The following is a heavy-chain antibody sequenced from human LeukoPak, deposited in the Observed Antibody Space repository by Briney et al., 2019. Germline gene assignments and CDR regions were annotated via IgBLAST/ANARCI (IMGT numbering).Heavy chain of an antibody. CDR1: GFTFSSYW. CDR2: IKSDGSST. J-gene: IGHJ4*02. D-gene: IGHD6-13*01. Sequence: SGGSLRLSCAASGFTFSSYWMHCVRQAPGKGLVWVSCIKSDGSSTTYADSVKGRFTISRDNAKNTLHLQMNSLRAEDTGVYYCARDSSSWYYNYWGQGTLVTVSS. V-gene: IGHV3-74*03. CDR3: ARDSSSWYYNY.